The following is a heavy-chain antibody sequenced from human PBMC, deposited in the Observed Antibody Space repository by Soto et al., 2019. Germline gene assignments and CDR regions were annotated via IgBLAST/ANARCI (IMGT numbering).Heavy chain of an antibody. CDR2: IYYSRST. Sequence: SETLSLTCTVSGGSITSGGYYRSWIRQHPVKGLEWIGYIYYSRSTYYNPSLKSRVTISVDTSKNQFSLKLSSVTAADTAVYYCARQDGSSTTNYYYYGMDVWGQGTTVTVSS. V-gene: IGHV4-31*03. D-gene: IGHD6-13*01. J-gene: IGHJ6*02. CDR1: GGSITSGGYY. CDR3: ARQDGSSTTNYYYYGMDV.